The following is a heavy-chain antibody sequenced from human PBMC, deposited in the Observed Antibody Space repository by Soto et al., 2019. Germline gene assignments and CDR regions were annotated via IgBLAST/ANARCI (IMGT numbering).Heavy chain of an antibody. Sequence: GGSLRLSCAASGFTFSSYAMHWVRQAPGKGLEWVAVISYDGSNKYYADSVKGRFTISRDNSKNTLYLQMNSLRAEDTAVYYCAREVVRGVLDYWGQGTLVTVSS. D-gene: IGHD3-10*01. CDR3: AREVVRGVLDY. CDR1: GFTFSSYA. CDR2: ISYDGSNK. J-gene: IGHJ4*02. V-gene: IGHV3-30-3*01.